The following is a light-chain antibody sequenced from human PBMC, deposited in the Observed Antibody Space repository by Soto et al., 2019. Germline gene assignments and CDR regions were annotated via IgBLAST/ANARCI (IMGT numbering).Light chain of an antibody. CDR3: QQRSNWPPYT. Sequence: EIVLTQSPATLSLSPGERATLSCRASQSVSSYLAWYQQKPGQAPRLLIYDTFNRATGIPARFSGSGSGTDFTLTISSLEPEDFAVYYCQQRSNWPPYTFGQGTELVIK. CDR1: QSVSSY. J-gene: IGKJ2*01. V-gene: IGKV3-11*01. CDR2: DTF.